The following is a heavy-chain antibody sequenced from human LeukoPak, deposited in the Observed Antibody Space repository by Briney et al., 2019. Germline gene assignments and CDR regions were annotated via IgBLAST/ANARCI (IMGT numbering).Heavy chain of an antibody. CDR2: ITSSGASA. CDR3: VKDEDLYSPTCYLFED. D-gene: IGHD5-12*01. J-gene: IGHJ4*02. CDR1: GFTFSSYA. V-gene: IGHV3-23*01. Sequence: PGGSLRLSCVASGFTFSSYAMTWVRQAPGKGLEWVSGITSSGASAYYAASVKGRFTVPRDNSENTLYLQINNLSAEDSGTYYCVKDEDLYSPTCYLFEDWGQGTLVTVSS.